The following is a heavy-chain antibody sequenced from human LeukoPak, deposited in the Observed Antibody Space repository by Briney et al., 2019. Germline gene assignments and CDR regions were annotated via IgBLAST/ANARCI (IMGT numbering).Heavy chain of an antibody. CDR3: ASGGVDIVATILPGPLDY. J-gene: IGHJ4*02. D-gene: IGHD5-12*01. CDR2: INHSGST. CDR1: GGSFSGYY. Sequence: SETLSLTCAVYGGSFSGYYWSWIRQPPGKGLGWIGEINHSGSTNYNPSLKSRVTISVDTSKNQFSLKLSSVTAADTAVYYCASGGVDIVATILPGPLDYWGQGTLVTVSS. V-gene: IGHV4-34*01.